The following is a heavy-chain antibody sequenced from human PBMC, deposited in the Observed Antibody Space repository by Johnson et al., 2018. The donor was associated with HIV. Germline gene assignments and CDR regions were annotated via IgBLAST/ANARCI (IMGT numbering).Heavy chain of an antibody. V-gene: IGHV3-33*08. J-gene: IGHJ3*02. Sequence: VQLVESGGGVVQPGRSLRLSCAASGFTFSSYGMHWVRQAPGKGLQWVAVIWYDGNNKYYADSVKGRFTISRDNSKNTLYLQMNTLRVEDTAVYYCARDQTPVSTYHGDTIYYDAFDIWGQGTMVTVSS. CDR1: GFTFSSYG. D-gene: IGHD3-10*01. CDR2: IWYDGNNK. CDR3: ARDQTPVSTYHGDTIYYDAFDI.